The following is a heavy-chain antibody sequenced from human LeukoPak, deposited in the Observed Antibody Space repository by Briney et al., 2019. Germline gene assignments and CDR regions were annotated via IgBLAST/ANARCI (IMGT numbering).Heavy chain of an antibody. V-gene: IGHV3-7*01. J-gene: IGHJ4*02. CDR2: IKQDGSEK. CDR3: ARHDHYSGGSCVY. D-gene: IGHD2-15*01. CDR1: GFTFSSYW. Sequence: GGSLRLSCAASGFTFSSYWMSWVRQAPGKGREWVANIKQDGSEKYYVDSVKGRFTISRDNAKNSLYLQMNSLRAEDTAVYYCARHDHYSGGSCVYWGQGTLVTVSS.